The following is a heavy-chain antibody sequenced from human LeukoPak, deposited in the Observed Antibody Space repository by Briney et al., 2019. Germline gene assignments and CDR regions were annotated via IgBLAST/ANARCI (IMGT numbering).Heavy chain of an antibody. Sequence: PSETLSLTCTVSGGSISSYYWSWIRQPPGKGLEWVGYIYYSGSTNYNPSLKSRVTISVDTSKNQFSLKLSSVTAADTAVYYCAGTYYYDSSGYYGYWGQGTLVTVSS. CDR3: AGTYYYDSSGYYGY. D-gene: IGHD3-22*01. J-gene: IGHJ4*02. CDR2: IYYSGST. CDR1: GGSISSYY. V-gene: IGHV4-59*01.